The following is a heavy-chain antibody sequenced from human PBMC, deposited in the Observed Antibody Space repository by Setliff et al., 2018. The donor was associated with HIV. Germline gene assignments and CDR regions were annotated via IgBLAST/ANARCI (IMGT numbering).Heavy chain of an antibody. V-gene: IGHV3-7*01. J-gene: IGHJ4*02. CDR1: GFTFSSYW. CDR3: ARGPSYYDYVWGSDRPEDY. D-gene: IGHD3-16*02. CDR2: IKQDGSEK. Sequence: GESLKISCAASGFTFSSYWMSWVRQAPGKELEWVANIKQDGSEKYYVDSVKGRFTISRDDAKNPLYLQMNSLRAEDTAVYYCARGPSYYDYVWGSDRPEDYWGQGTLVTAPQ.